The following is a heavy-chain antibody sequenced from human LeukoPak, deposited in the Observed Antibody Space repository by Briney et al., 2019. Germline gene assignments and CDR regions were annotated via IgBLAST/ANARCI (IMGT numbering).Heavy chain of an antibody. Sequence: PGGSLRLSCAASGFTFSSYAMYWVRQAPGKGLEWVALTHHDGTKYYSDSVKGRFTVSRDNSKNTAYLQMNSLRAEDTAVYYCAKDTNAFSCDHRGQGTLVTVSS. CDR3: AKDTNAFSCDH. V-gene: IGHV3-30*02. CDR1: GFTFSSYA. CDR2: THHDGTK. J-gene: IGHJ4*02. D-gene: IGHD2-2*01.